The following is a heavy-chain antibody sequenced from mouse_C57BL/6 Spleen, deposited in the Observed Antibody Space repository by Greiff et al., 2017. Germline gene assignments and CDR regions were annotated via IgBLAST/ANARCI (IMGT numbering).Heavy chain of an antibody. CDR3: ARSPDYEGSDY. J-gene: IGHJ2*01. V-gene: IGHV1-64*01. CDR1: GYTFTSYW. CDR2: IHPNSGST. D-gene: IGHD2-4*01. Sequence: QVQLQQPGAELVKPGASVKLSCKASGYTFTSYWMHWVKQRPGQGLEWIGMIHPNSGSTNYNEKFKSKATLTVDKPSSTAYMQLSSLTSEDSAVYYCARSPDYEGSDYWGQGTTLTVAS.